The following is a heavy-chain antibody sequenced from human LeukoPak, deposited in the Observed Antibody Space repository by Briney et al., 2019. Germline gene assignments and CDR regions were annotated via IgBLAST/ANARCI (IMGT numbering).Heavy chain of an antibody. V-gene: IGHV4-4*07. J-gene: IGHJ6*02. CDR2: IYTSGSI. Sequence: PSETLSLTCTVSGGSISSYYWSWIRQPAGKGLEWIGRIYTSGSINYNPSLKSRVTMSVDTSKNQFSLKLSSVTAADTAVYYCARNRYYYGSGGGSYYYGMDVWGQGTTVTVSS. CDR3: ARNRYYYGSGGGSYYYGMDV. CDR1: GGSISSYY. D-gene: IGHD3-10*01.